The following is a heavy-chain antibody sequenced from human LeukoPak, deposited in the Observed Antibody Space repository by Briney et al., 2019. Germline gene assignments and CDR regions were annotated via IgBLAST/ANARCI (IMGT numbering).Heavy chain of an antibody. Sequence: GGSLRLSCAASGLTVSSNYMSWVRQAPGKGLEWVSVIHSDDSTYYADSVRGRFTISRDNSKNTLYLQMNSLRAEDTAVYYCARDGRVGATRLNIWGQGTMVTVSS. CDR2: IHSDDST. V-gene: IGHV3-66*02. J-gene: IGHJ3*02. CDR3: ARDGRVGATRLNI. D-gene: IGHD1-26*01. CDR1: GLTVSSNY.